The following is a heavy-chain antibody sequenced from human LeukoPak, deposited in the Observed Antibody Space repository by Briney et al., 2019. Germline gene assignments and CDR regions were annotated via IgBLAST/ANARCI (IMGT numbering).Heavy chain of an antibody. D-gene: IGHD3-10*01. CDR1: GFTFSSYW. V-gene: IGHV3-7*01. CDR3: ARAQRYYYGSGSYNT. CDR2: IKQDGSEK. J-gene: IGHJ5*02. Sequence: GGSLRLSCAASGFTFSSYWMSWVRQAPGKGLEWVANIKQDGSEKYYVDSVKGRFTISRDNAKNSLYLQMNSLRAEDTAVYYCARAQRYYYGSGSYNTWGQGTLVTVSS.